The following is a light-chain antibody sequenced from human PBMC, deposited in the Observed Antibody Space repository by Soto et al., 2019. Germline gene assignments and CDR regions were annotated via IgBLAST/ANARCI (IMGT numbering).Light chain of an antibody. V-gene: IGKV3-11*01. CDR1: QSVSSY. CDR2: DAS. J-gene: IGKJ5*01. Sequence: EIVFTQSPATLSLSPGERATLSCRASQSVSSYLAWYQQKPGQAPRLLIYDASNRATGVPARFSGSGSGTDFTLPISSLEPEDFALYYCQQRNNGTPITFGQGTRLEN. CDR3: QQRNNGTPIT.